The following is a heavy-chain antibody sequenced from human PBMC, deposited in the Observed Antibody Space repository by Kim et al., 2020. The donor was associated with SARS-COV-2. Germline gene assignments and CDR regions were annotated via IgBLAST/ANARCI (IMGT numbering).Heavy chain of an antibody. V-gene: IGHV1-46*01. CDR1: GYTFTSYY. CDR3: ARDLTTTDGYRDYYYGMDV. Sequence: ASVKFSCKASGYTFTSYYMHWVRQAPGQGLEWMGIINPSGGSTSYAQKFQGRVTMTRDTSTSTVYMELSSLRSEDTAVYYCARDLTTTDGYRDYYYGMDVWGQGTTVTVSS. J-gene: IGHJ6*02. D-gene: IGHD5-12*01. CDR2: INPSGGST.